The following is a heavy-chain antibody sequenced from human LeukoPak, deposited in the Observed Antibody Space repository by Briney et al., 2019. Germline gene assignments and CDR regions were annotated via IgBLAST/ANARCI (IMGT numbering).Heavy chain of an antibody. J-gene: IGHJ4*02. V-gene: IGHV3-23*01. CDR2: ISGSGGST. CDR1: GFTFSSYA. Sequence: GGSLRLSCAASGFTFSSYAMSWVRQASGKGLKWVSVISGSGGSTHYADSVKGRFTISRDNSKNTLYLQMNSLRAEDTAVYYCAKRRVAVAGDFDYWGQGTLVTVSP. D-gene: IGHD6-19*01. CDR3: AKRRVAVAGDFDY.